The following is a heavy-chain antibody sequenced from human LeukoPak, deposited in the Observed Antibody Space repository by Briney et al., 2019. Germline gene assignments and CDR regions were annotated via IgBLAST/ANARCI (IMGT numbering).Heavy chain of an antibody. D-gene: IGHD1-1*01. CDR3: ARENWIWDF. J-gene: IGHJ1*01. CDR1: GYSFIYYH. CDR2: IYPKSGGT. V-gene: IGHV1-2*02. Sequence: ASVKVSCKGSGYSFIYYHIHWVRQAPGQGLEWMGWIYPKSGGTYYAQKFQGRVSLTSDTSINTVYMELNSLTSDDTAVYFCARENWIWDFWGQGTLVTVSS.